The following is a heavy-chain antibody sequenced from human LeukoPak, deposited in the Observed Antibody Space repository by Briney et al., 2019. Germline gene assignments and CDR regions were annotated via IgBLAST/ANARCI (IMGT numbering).Heavy chain of an antibody. CDR1: GDTFSNYG. CDR3: ARTGHYYDSSGYYNDY. D-gene: IGHD3-22*01. Sequence: ASVKVSCKASGDTFSNYGISWVRQAPGQGLEWMGGIIPIFGTANYAQKFQGRVTITTDENTAYMELSSLRSEDTAVYYCARTGHYYDSSGYYNDYWGQGTLVTVSS. J-gene: IGHJ4*02. V-gene: IGHV1-69*05. CDR2: IIPIFGTA.